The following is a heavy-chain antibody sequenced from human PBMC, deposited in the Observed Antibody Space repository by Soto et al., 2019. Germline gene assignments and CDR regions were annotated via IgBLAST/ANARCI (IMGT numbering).Heavy chain of an antibody. CDR3: ARENDDILTGHGMDV. CDR2: IKQDGSEK. Sequence: GGSLRLSCAASGFTFSSYWMSWVRQAPGKGLEWVANIKQDGSEKYYVDSVKGRFTIPRDNAKNSLYLQMNSLRAEDTAVYYCARENDDILTGHGMDVWGQGTTVTVSS. J-gene: IGHJ6*02. CDR1: GFTFSSYW. D-gene: IGHD3-9*01. V-gene: IGHV3-7*03.